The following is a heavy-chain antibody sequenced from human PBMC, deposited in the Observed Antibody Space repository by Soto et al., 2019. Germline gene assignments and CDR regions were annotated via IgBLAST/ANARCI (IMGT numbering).Heavy chain of an antibody. D-gene: IGHD3-22*01. J-gene: IGHJ4*02. CDR3: AKDLALYYYDSSGYPDY. V-gene: IGHV3-23*01. Sequence: GGSLRLSCAASGFTFSSYAMSWVRQAPGKGLEWVSAISGSGGSTYYADSVKGRFTISRDNSKNTLYLQMNSLRAEDTAVYYCAKDLALYYYDSSGYPDYWGQGTLVTVSS. CDR1: GFTFSSYA. CDR2: ISGSGGST.